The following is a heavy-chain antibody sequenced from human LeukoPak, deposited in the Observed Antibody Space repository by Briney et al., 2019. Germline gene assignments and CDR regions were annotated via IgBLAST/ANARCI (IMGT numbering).Heavy chain of an antibody. CDR3: ARRANSSGWLYYFDY. CDR1: GGSFSGYY. Sequence: PSETLYLTCAVYGGSFSGYYWSWIRQPPGKGLEWIGEINHSGSTNYNPSLKSRVTISVDTSKNQFSLKLSSVTAADTAVYYCARRANSSGWLYYFDYWGQGTLVTVSS. V-gene: IGHV4-34*01. D-gene: IGHD6-19*01. J-gene: IGHJ4*02. CDR2: INHSGST.